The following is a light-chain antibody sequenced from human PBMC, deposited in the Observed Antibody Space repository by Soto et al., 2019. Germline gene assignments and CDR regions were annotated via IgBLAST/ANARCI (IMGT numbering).Light chain of an antibody. CDR2: GAS. Sequence: EIVMTQSPATLSVSPGERATLSFRASQSVSSNLAWYQQKPGQAPRLLIYGASTRATGIPARFSGSGSGTEFTLPISSLQSEDFAVYYCQQYKHWPYTFGQGPKLEIK. CDR3: QQYKHWPYT. V-gene: IGKV3-15*01. CDR1: QSVSSN. J-gene: IGKJ2*01.